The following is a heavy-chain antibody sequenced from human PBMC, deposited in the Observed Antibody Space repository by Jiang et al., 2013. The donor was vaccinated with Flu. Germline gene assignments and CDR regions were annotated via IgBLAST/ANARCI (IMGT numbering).Heavy chain of an antibody. CDR2: ISSSGSTI. V-gene: IGHV3-11*01. CDR3: AGGAAAGIWFLGEFDY. Sequence: KPGGSLRLSCAASGFTFSDYYMSWIRQAPGKGLEWVSYISSSGSTIYYADSVKGRFTISRDNAKNSLYLQMNSLRAEDTAVYYCAGGAAAGIWFLGEFDYWGQGTLVTVSS. J-gene: IGHJ4*02. CDR1: GFTFSDYY. D-gene: IGHD6-13*01.